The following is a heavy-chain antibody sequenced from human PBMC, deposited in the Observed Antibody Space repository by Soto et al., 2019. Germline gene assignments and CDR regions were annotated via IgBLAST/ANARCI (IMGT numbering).Heavy chain of an antibody. D-gene: IGHD4-17*01. V-gene: IGHV1-69*12. CDR1: GGTLSNYG. CDR3: SRGDATKIVVTTYYAMYV. CDR2: IIPVFGTA. Sequence: QVQLVQSGAEVKKPGSSVRVSCKASGGTLSNYGISWVRQAPGQGLEWMGGIIPVFGTANYAQKFQGRVTITAXEXXXTXXMDVTSLRSEDTAVYYCSRGDATKIVVTTYYAMYVWGQGTTVSVSS. J-gene: IGHJ6*02.